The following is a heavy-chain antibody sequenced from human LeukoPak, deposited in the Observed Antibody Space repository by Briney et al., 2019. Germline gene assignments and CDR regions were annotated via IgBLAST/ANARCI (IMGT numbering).Heavy chain of an antibody. CDR2: INHSGST. CDR3: ARAEKFGELPAHFDY. V-gene: IGHV4-34*01. J-gene: IGHJ4*02. D-gene: IGHD3-10*01. CDR1: GGSSSGYY. Sequence: SETLSLTCAVYGGSSSGYYWSWIRQPPGKGLEWIGEINHSGSTNYNPSLKSRVTISVDTSKNQFSLKLSSVTAADTAVYYCARAEKFGELPAHFDYWGQGTLVTVSS.